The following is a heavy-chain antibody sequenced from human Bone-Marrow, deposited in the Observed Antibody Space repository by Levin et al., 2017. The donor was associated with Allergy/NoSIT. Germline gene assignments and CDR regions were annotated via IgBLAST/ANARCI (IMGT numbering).Heavy chain of an antibody. CDR2: IIHSGST. V-gene: IGHV4-34*01. J-gene: IGHJ4*02. CDR3: ARGIVRAASGFDS. CDR1: GGSFSGYY. D-gene: IGHD1-26*01. Sequence: SETLSLTCAVYGGSFSGYYWTWIRQPPGKGLEWIGEIIHSGSTNYNPSLKSRVTISVDTSKNQFSLKLSSVTAADTGLYYCARGIVRAASGFDSWGQGALVTVSS.